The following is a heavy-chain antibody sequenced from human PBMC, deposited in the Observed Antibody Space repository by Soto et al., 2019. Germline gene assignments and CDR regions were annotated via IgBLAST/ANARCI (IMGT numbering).Heavy chain of an antibody. J-gene: IGHJ3*02. CDR1: GFTFSSYA. CDR3: ARGRYCSGGSCYPDAFDI. Sequence: PGGSLRLSCAASGFTFSSYAMSWVRQAPGKGLEWVSAISGSGGSTCYADSVKGRFTISRDNSKNTLYLQMNSLRAEDTAVYYCARGRYCSGGSCYPDAFDIWGQGTMVTVSS. D-gene: IGHD2-15*01. CDR2: ISGSGGST. V-gene: IGHV3-23*01.